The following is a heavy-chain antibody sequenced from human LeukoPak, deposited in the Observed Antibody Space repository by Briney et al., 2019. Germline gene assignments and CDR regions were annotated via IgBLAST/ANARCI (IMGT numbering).Heavy chain of an antibody. CDR2: IIPNSGGT. CDR3: ARDSLFVGYTGYSSSWYGFDY. V-gene: IGHV1-2*02. CDR1: GYTSTGYY. D-gene: IGHD6-13*01. Sequence: ASVKVSCKASGYTSTGYYVHWVRQAPGQGLEWMGWIIPNSGGTNYAQKFQGRVTMTRDTSINTAYMELFRLRSDDTAMYYCARDSLFVGYTGYSSSWYGFDYWGQGTLVTVSS. J-gene: IGHJ4*02.